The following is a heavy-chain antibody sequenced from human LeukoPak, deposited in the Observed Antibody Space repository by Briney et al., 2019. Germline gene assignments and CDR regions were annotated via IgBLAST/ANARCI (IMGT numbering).Heavy chain of an antibody. V-gene: IGHV3-21*01. CDR2: ISSSSSYI. Sequence: PGGSLRLSCAASGFTFSSYSMNWVRQAPGKGLEWVSPISSSSSYIYYADSVKGRFTISRDNAKNSLYLQMNSLRAEDTAVYYCARRNHYDILTGYYTGYYYGMDVWGKGTTVTVSS. J-gene: IGHJ6*04. CDR1: GFTFSSYS. D-gene: IGHD3-9*01. CDR3: ARRNHYDILTGYYTGYYYGMDV.